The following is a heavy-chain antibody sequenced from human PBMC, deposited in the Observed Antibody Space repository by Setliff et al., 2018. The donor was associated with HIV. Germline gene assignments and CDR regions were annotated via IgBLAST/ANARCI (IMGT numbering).Heavy chain of an antibody. Sequence: SSETLSLTCTVSGGSISSSSYYWGWIRQPPGKGLEWIANIYYSGSTFYNPSLKSRVTMSVDTFKNQFSLKLNSVTAADTAVYFCARGKRFCRGAACYPRHFDLWGRGNLVTVSS. CDR1: GGSISSSSYY. J-gene: IGHJ2*01. V-gene: IGHV4-39*07. CDR2: IYYSGST. D-gene: IGHD2-15*01. CDR3: ARGKRFCRGAACYPRHFDL.